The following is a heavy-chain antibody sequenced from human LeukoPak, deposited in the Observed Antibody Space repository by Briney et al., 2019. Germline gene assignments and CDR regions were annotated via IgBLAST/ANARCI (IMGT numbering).Heavy chain of an antibody. D-gene: IGHD6-19*01. CDR3: ARTDKQWLVPGPTYYFDY. J-gene: IGHJ4*02. CDR1: GGSISSYY. V-gene: IGHV4-59*01. Sequence: SETLSLTCTVSGGSISSYYWSWIRQPPGKGLEWIGYIYYSGSTNYNPSLKSRVTISVDTSKNQFSLKPSSVTAADTAVYYCARTDKQWLVPGPTYYFDYWGQGTLVTVSS. CDR2: IYYSGST.